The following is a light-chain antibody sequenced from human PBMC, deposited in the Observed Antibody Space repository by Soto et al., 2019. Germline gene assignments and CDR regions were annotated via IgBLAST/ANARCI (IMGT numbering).Light chain of an antibody. CDR2: EVN. CDR3: SSYAGSSNV. V-gene: IGLV2-8*01. J-gene: IGLJ1*01. CDR1: ISDVGGYNY. Sequence: QSALTQPPSASWSPGDSFAISFTGTISDVGGYNYVSWYQHHPGKAHKLMIYEVNKRHSGVPDRFSGSKSGNTASLTVSGLQAEDEADYYCSSYAGSSNVFGTGTKVTVL.